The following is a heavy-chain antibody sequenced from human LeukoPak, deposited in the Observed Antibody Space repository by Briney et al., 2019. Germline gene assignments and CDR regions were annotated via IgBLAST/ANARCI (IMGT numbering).Heavy chain of an antibody. CDR2: IIPIFGTA. D-gene: IGHD5-12*01. V-gene: IGHV1-69*06. CDR1: GGTFSSYA. CDR3: ASRTYSSIRGVSDY. Sequence: ASVKVSCKASGGTFSSYAISWVRQAPGQGLEWMGGIIPIFGTANYAQKFQGRVTITADKSTSTAYMELSSLRSEDTAVYYCASRTYSSIRGVSDYWGQGTLVTVSS. J-gene: IGHJ4*02.